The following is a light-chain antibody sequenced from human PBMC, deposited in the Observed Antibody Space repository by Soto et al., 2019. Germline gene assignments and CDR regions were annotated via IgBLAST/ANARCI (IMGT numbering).Light chain of an antibody. CDR1: QTISNF. V-gene: IGKV1-39*01. CDR2: SSS. CDR3: QQSYNLPRT. J-gene: IGKJ1*01. Sequence: DIQLTQSPSSLSASLLDRVSIACGASQTISNFLNWYQGKPGKPPKLLIYSSSTLQSGVPSRFSGSGSGTDFTLTINGLQPEDFASYWCQQSYNLPRTFGPGTKVDIK.